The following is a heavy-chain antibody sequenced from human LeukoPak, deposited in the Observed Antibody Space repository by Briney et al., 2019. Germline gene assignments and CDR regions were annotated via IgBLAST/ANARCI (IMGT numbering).Heavy chain of an antibody. Sequence: SQTLSLTCAISGDSVSSNSAAWSWIKQSPSRGLGWLGRTYYRSKWYNDYAVSVKSRITINPDTSKNQFSLQLNSVTPEDTAVYYCARQPDSSGYYYDCYSDYWGQGTLVTVSS. CDR3: ARQPDSSGYYYDCYSDY. V-gene: IGHV6-1*01. D-gene: IGHD3-22*01. CDR1: GDSVSSNSAA. J-gene: IGHJ4*02. CDR2: TYYRSKWYN.